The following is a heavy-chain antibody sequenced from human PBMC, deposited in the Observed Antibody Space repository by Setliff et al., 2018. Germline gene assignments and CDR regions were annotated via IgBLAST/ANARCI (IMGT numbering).Heavy chain of an antibody. V-gene: IGHV4-38-2*01. CDR3: RFWSGYYKNDY. Sequence: PSETLSLTCGVSGYSISSGHFWGWIRQPPGKGLEWLGNIFHSGSTYYNPSLKRRVTISVDTTKNQFSSKLSSVTAADTAVYYCRFWSGYYKNDYWGQGTLVTVSS. CDR1: GYSISSGHF. CDR2: IFHSGST. J-gene: IGHJ4*01. D-gene: IGHD3-3*01.